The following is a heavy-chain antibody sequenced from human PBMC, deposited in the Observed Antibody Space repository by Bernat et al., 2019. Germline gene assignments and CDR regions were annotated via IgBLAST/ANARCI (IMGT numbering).Heavy chain of an antibody. CDR2: IPYDGSDK. CDR3: ARDRRQWAPPYDAFDI. CDR1: GFTFSSYG. Sequence: QVQLVESGGGVVQPGRSLRLSCAASGFTFSSYGMHWVRQAPGKGLEWVAVIPYDGSDKYCADSVKGRFTISRDNSKNTLYLQMNSLRAEDTAVYNCARDRRQWAPPYDAFDIWGQGTMVTVSS. J-gene: IGHJ3*02. D-gene: IGHD1-26*01. V-gene: IGHV3-30*19.